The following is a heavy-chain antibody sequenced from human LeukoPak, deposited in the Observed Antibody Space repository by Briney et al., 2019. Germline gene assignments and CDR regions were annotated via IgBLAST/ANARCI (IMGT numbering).Heavy chain of an antibody. Sequence: GGSLRLSCAASGFTFIRYAMSWVRQAPGKGLKWVSTITTGGPNTYYADSVKGRFTVSRGDSKNTLYLQMNSLRAEDTAVYYCAKDGGLWVSAHWGDSWGRGTLVTVSS. J-gene: IGHJ4*02. CDR3: AKDGGLWVSAHWGDS. CDR1: GFTFIRYA. D-gene: IGHD7-27*01. V-gene: IGHV3-23*01. CDR2: ITTGGPNT.